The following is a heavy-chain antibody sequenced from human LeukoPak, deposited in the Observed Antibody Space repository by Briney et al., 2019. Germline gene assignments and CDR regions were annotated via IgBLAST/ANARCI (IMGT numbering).Heavy chain of an antibody. J-gene: IGHJ4*02. CDR1: GFTVSNND. D-gene: IGHD1-26*01. Sequence: GESLRLSCAASGFTVSNNDMTWVRQAPGKGRGWVSIINSDGSTFYADSVKGRFSISRDNSKNTLSLEMNSLRAEDTAVYYCAGASGSYSGGFDYWGQGILVTVSS. CDR2: INSDGST. V-gene: IGHV3-53*01. CDR3: AGASGSYSGGFDY.